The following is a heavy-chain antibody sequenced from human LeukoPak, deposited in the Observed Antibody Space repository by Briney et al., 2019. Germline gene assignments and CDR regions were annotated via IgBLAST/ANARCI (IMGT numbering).Heavy chain of an antibody. CDR3: AREHTYGVHNAFDI. CDR1: GSTFTGHS. CDR2: IDPNSGDT. V-gene: IGHV1-2*04. D-gene: IGHD5-18*01. J-gene: IGHJ3*02. Sequence: DSVKLSCKASGSTFTGHSIYWVRQAPEQGLEWIGWIDPNSGDTMYAQSFQGWVTMPRHTSITTACLEVSRLRSDDTAIYYCAREHTYGVHNAFDIWGQGTMVTVSS.